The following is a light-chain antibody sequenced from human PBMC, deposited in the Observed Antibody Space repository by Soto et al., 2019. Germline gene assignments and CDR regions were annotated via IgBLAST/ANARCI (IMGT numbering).Light chain of an antibody. CDR3: QQHGSSPIT. Sequence: EIVLTQSPGTLSLSPGGRATLSCRASQSVSNNYLAWYQQKPGQAPRLLIYGASNRATGIPDRFSGSGSGTDFTLTIRSLEPEDFAVYYCQQHGSSPITFGQGTRLEIK. J-gene: IGKJ5*01. CDR1: QSVSNNY. CDR2: GAS. V-gene: IGKV3-20*01.